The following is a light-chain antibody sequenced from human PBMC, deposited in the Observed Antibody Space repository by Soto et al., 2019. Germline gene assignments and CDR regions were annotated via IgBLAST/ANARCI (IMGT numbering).Light chain of an antibody. J-gene: IGKJ1*01. CDR3: QKYNSAPRT. CDR2: AAS. V-gene: IGKV1-27*01. CDR1: QGIIDY. Sequence: DIQMTQSPSSLSASVGDRVTITCRASQGIIDYLAWYQQKPGQAPKLLIYAASTLQSGVPSRFSGSGAGTDFTLTISSLQPEDVATYYCQKYNSAPRTFGQGTKVDIK.